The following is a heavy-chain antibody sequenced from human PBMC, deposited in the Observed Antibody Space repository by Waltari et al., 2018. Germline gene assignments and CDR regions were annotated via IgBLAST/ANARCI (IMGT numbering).Heavy chain of an antibody. V-gene: IGHV4-61*02. Sequence: QVQLQESGPGLVKPSQTLSLTCTVSGGSISSGSYYWSWIRQPAGKGLEWIGRIYTSGSTNYSPSLKSRVTISVDTSENQFALKLSSVTAADTAVYYCASSSSSWLWYFDLWGRGTLVTVSS. D-gene: IGHD6-13*01. CDR2: IYTSGST. CDR1: GGSISSGSYY. J-gene: IGHJ2*01. CDR3: ASSSSSWLWYFDL.